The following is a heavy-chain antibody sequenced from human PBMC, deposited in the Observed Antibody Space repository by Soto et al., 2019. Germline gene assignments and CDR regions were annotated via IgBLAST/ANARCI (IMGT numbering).Heavy chain of an antibody. D-gene: IGHD3-22*01. CDR1: GFTFGNAY. CDR3: CTDVQAKSYYDSSVYYPD. Sequence: EVQLVESGGGLVEPGGSLRLSCEASGFTFGNAYMNWVRQAPGKGLEWVGRIKTNTEYGTTDYATPVKGRFLISRDDSKDTVFLHINSVKTEDTAVYFCCTDVQAKSYYDSSVYYPDWGQGTLVNVSS. CDR2: IKTNTEYGTT. J-gene: IGHJ4*02. V-gene: IGHV3-15*01.